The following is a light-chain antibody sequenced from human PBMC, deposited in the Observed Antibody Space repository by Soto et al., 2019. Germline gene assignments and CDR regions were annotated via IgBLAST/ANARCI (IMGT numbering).Light chain of an antibody. J-gene: IGLJ2*01. CDR2: EVR. CDR1: MRDVGAYNL. Sequence: QSVLTQPASVSGSPGQSITISCAGTMRDVGAYNLVSWYQQHPGRAHQLIIYEVRNRPSGISFRFSGSKSGNTASLTISGLQAEDEADYYCCTYAGSYTLVFGGGTKVTVL. CDR3: CTYAGSYTLV. V-gene: IGLV2-23*02.